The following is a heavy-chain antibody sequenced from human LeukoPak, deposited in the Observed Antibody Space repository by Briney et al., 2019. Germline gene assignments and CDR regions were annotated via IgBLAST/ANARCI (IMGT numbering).Heavy chain of an antibody. V-gene: IGHV1-18*01. CDR1: GYTFTSNG. J-gene: IGHJ5*02. CDR3: ARVAAAGRWFDP. D-gene: IGHD6-13*01. Sequence: ASVKVSCKASGYTFTSNGISWVRQAPGQGLEWMGWISAYNGNTNYAQKLQGRVTMTTDTSTSTAYMALRSLRSDDTAVYYCARVAAAGRWFDPWGQGTLVTVSS. CDR2: ISAYNGNT.